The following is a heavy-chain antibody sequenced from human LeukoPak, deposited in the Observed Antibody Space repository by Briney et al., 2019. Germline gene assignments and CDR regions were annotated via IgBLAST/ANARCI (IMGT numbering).Heavy chain of an antibody. J-gene: IGHJ4*02. CDR1: GFTFSASA. D-gene: IGHD4-23*01. Sequence: TGGSLKLSCAASGFTFSASAMHWARQASGKGLEWVGRIRSKANSYATAYIASVEGRFTISRDDSKNTAYLQMNSLKTEDTAMYYCTSLNDYGGNSKFDYWGQGTLVTVSS. V-gene: IGHV3-73*01. CDR2: IRSKANSYAT. CDR3: TSLNDYGGNSKFDY.